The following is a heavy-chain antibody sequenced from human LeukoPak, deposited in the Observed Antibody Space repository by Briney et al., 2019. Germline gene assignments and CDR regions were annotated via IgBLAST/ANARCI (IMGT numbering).Heavy chain of an antibody. Sequence: GGSLRLSCAASGFTFSSYEMNWVRQAPGKGLEWVSYISSSGSTIYYADSVKGRFTISRDNAKNSLYLQMNSLRAEDTAVYYCAELGITMIGDVWGKGTTVTVSS. D-gene: IGHD3-10*02. V-gene: IGHV3-48*03. CDR1: GFTFSSYE. CDR3: AELGITMIGDV. J-gene: IGHJ6*04. CDR2: ISSSGSTI.